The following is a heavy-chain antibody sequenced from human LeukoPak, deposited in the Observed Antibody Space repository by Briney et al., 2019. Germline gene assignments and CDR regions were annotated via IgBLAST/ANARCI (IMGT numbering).Heavy chain of an antibody. J-gene: IGHJ6*03. CDR1: GYTFTSYD. V-gene: IGHV1-8*03. CDR3: ARGLTMVRGVIADYYYYMDV. D-gene: IGHD3-10*01. CDR2: MNPNSGNT. Sequence: ASVKVSCKASGYTFTSYDINWVRQATGQGLEWMGWMNPNSGNTGYAQKFQGRVTITRNTSIGTAYMELSSLRSEDTAVYYCARGLTMVRGVIADYYYYMDVWGKGTTVTISS.